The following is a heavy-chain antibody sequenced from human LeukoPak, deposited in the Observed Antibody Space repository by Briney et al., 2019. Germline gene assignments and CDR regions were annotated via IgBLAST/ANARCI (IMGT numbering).Heavy chain of an antibody. Sequence: ASVKVSCKVSGYSLTELSMHWVRQAPGKGLEWMGGFDPRNGGTYFAQNFQGRVTLTEDTSTDTSSMELRSLKSDDTAVYYCKTSDRQFCSPSSCYMPFDYWGQGSLVTVSS. J-gene: IGHJ4*02. V-gene: IGHV1-24*01. CDR2: FDPRNGGT. CDR1: GYSLTELS. D-gene: IGHD2-2*02. CDR3: KTSDRQFCSPSSCYMPFDY.